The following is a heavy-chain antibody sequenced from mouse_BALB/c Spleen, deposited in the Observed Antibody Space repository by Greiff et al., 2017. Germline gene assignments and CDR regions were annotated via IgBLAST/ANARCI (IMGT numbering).Heavy chain of an antibody. Sequence: QVQLQQPGAELVKPGTSVKLSCKASGYNFTSYWINWVKLRPGQGLEWIGDIYPGSGSTNYNEKFKSKATLTVDTSSSTAYMQLSSLASEDSALYYCARCGNFYWYFDVWGAGTTVTVSS. V-gene: IGHV1-55*01. CDR3: ARCGNFYWYFDV. CDR1: GYNFTSYW. D-gene: IGHD2-1*01. J-gene: IGHJ1*01. CDR2: IYPGSGST.